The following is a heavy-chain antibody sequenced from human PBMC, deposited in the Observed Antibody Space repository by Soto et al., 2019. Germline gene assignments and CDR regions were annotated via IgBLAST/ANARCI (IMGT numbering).Heavy chain of an antibody. CDR2: IYYNGNT. D-gene: IGHD1-7*01. CDR1: GGSISGYY. CDR3: ASNYEPAYGMDV. J-gene: IGHJ6*02. Sequence: QVQLQESGPGLVKPSETLSLTCTVSGGSISGYYWSWIRQPPGKGLEWIGHIYYNGNTNYNPSLKRRVTISVDTSKNQFSLKLSSVTAADTAVYYCASNYEPAYGMDVWGQGTTVTVSS. V-gene: IGHV4-59*13.